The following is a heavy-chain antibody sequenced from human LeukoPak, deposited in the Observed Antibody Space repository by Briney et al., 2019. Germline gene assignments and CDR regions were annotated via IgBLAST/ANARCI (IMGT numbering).Heavy chain of an antibody. CDR2: IYSSGST. CDR1: GGSISSSYYY. J-gene: IGHJ4*02. CDR3: ARGGDGYDY. Sequence: PSETLSLTCTVSGGSISSSYYYWGWIRQPPGKGLEWIGSIYSSGSTYYNPSLKSRVTISVDTSKNQFSLKLSSVTAADTAVYYCARGGDGYDYWGQGTLVTVSS. D-gene: IGHD5-24*01. V-gene: IGHV4-39*01.